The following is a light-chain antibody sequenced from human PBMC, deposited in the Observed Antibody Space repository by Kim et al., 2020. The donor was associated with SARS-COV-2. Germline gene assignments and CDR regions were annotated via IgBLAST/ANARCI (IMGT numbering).Light chain of an antibody. Sequence: VHPTCPRSMGQSSYGCGWHQERPDKGPRYLMERNIISRQSKGEGTPDRFSGSTSGAERYLTIASPQSEDEPDYYCQTWGTGMRVFGGGTQLTVL. V-gene: IGLV4-69*01. CDR1: MGQSSYG. CDR2: RNIISRQ. J-gene: IGLJ3*02. CDR3: QTWGTGMRV.